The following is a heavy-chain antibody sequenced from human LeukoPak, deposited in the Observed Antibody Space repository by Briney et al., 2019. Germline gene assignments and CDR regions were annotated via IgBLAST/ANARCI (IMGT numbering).Heavy chain of an antibody. CDR2: ISSSGSTI. CDR1: GFTFSDYY. V-gene: IGHV3-11*01. D-gene: IGHD3-10*01. J-gene: IGHJ4*02. CDR3: ARDLPRDYYGSGSYKVLFDY. Sequence: GRSLRLSCAASGFTFSDYYMSWIRQAPGKGLEWVSYISSSGSTIYYADSVKGRFTISRDNAKNSLYLQMNSLRAEDTAVYYCARDLPRDYYGSGSYKVLFDYWGQGTLVTVSS.